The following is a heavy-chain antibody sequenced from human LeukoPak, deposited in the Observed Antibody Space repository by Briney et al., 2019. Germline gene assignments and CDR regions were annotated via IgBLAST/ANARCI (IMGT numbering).Heavy chain of an antibody. CDR2: ISYDGSNT. CDR3: AKGPNIVGAMYYFDY. Sequence: PGGSLRLSCAASGFTFSSYVMHWVRQAPGKGLEWVAVISYDGSNTYYGDFVKGRFTISRDNSKNTLYLQMNSLRAEDTAAYYCAKGPNIVGAMYYFDYWGQGTLVTVSS. J-gene: IGHJ4*02. CDR1: GFTFSSYV. D-gene: IGHD1-26*01. V-gene: IGHV3-30*18.